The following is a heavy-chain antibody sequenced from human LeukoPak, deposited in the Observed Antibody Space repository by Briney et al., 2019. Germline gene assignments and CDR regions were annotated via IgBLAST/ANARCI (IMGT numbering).Heavy chain of an antibody. J-gene: IGHJ5*02. D-gene: IGHD6-13*01. CDR1: GGSISSGSYY. CDR2: IYTSGST. CDR3: ASTHTGIAAAGNPLGS. Sequence: TLSLTCTVSGGSISSGSYYWSWIRQPAGKGLEWIGRIYTSGSTNYNPSLKSRVTISVDTSKNQFSLKLSSVTAADTAVYYCASTHTGIAAAGNPLGSWGQGTLVTVSS. V-gene: IGHV4-61*02.